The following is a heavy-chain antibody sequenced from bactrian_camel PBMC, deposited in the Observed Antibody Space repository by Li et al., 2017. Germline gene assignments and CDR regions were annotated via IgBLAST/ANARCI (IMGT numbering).Heavy chain of an antibody. CDR2: INRSGSDT. V-gene: IGHV3-2*01. Sequence: HVQLVESGRGLVQPGGSLTLTCAVSGLRSSDAFMVRVRQAPGKGLEWVSTINRSGSDTYYTDSVKGRFTFSRDNAKNTVYLQMNSLKSEDTALYYCATDRGVSSFVGETTEYNYWGQGTQVTVS. CDR1: GLRSSDAF. J-gene: IGHJ4*01. D-gene: IGHD3*01. CDR3: ATDRGVSSFVGETTEYNY.